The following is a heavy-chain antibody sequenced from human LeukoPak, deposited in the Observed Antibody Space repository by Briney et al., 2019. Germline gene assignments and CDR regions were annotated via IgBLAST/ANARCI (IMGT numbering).Heavy chain of an antibody. CDR3: ARANSFDSSGYYFDY. V-gene: IGHV3-49*03. CDR2: IRSKTYRGTT. Sequence: GGSLRLSCTASGFTFGNYALSWFRQAPGKGLEWVAFIRSKTYRGTTEYAASVKGRFTISRDDSKSIAYLQMNSLKTEGTVVYYCARANSFDSSGYYFDYWGQGTLVIVSS. J-gene: IGHJ4*02. CDR1: GFTFGNYA. D-gene: IGHD3-22*01.